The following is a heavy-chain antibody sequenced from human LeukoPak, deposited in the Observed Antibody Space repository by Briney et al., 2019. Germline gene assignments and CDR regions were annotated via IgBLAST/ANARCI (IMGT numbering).Heavy chain of an antibody. D-gene: IGHD3-3*01. CDR2: IIPILGIA. CDR1: GGTFSSYT. Sequence: SVKVSCKASGGTFSSYTISWVRQAPGQWLEWMGRIIPILGIANYAQKFQGRVTITADKSTSTAYMELSSLRSEDTAVYYCASDFWSGYYTDYYFDYWGQGTLVTVSS. CDR3: ASDFWSGYYTDYYFDY. J-gene: IGHJ4*02. V-gene: IGHV1-69*02.